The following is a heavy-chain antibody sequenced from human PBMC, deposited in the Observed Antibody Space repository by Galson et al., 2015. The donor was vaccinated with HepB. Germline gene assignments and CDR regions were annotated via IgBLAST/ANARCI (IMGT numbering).Heavy chain of an antibody. V-gene: IGHV5-51*01. CDR2: IYPGDSDT. Sequence: QSGAEVKKPGESLKISCKGSGYSFTSYWIGWVRQMPGKGLEWMGIIYPGDSDTRYSPSFQGQVTISADKSISTAYLQWSSLKASDTAMYYCARHWTVVVPAAEYPYYYYMDVWGKGTTVTVSS. J-gene: IGHJ6*03. CDR3: ARHWTVVVPAAEYPYYYYMDV. CDR1: GYSFTSYW. D-gene: IGHD2-2*01.